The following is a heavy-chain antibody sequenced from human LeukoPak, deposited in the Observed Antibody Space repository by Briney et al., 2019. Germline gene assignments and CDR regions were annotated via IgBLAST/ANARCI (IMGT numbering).Heavy chain of an antibody. J-gene: IGHJ4*02. CDR1: GYTFTSYA. Sequence: ASVKVSCKASGYTFTSYAIHWVRQAPGQRLEWMGWISAGNGDTKYSQNFQGRVTFISNTSATTAFMELSSLRSEDAAVYYCARDSGSGSNDYWGQGTLVTVSS. D-gene: IGHD1-26*01. CDR2: ISAGNGDT. CDR3: ARDSGSGSNDY. V-gene: IGHV1-3*01.